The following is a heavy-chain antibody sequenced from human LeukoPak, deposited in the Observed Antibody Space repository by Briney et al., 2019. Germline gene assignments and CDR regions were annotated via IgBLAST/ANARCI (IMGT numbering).Heavy chain of an antibody. Sequence: PSETLSLTCTVSGGSISSYYWSWIRQPPVKGLEWIGYIYYSGSTNYNPSLKSRVTISVDTSKNQFSLKLSSVTAADTAVYYCARLGGYLDDYWGQGTLVTVSS. CDR3: ARLGGYLDDY. CDR2: IYYSGST. J-gene: IGHJ4*02. CDR1: GGSISSYY. V-gene: IGHV4-59*08. D-gene: IGHD3-22*01.